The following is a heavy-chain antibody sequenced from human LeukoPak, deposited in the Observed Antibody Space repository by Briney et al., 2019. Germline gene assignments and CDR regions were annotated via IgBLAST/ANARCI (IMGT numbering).Heavy chain of an antibody. CDR3: ARDKAVTTEVTXHFRH. V-gene: IGHV1-18*01. D-gene: IGHD4-23*01. Sequence: ASVKVSCKASGYTFTNYGISWVRQAPGQGLEWMGWISAYNGYTDYAQKFQFRVTMTTDTSTSTAYMELRSLRSDDTAVYYCARDKAVTTEVTXHFRHWGQGTLVTVSS. CDR2: ISAYNGYT. J-gene: IGHJ1*01. CDR1: GYTFTNYG.